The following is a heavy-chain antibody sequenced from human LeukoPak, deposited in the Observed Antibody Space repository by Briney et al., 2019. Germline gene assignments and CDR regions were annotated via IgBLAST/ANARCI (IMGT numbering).Heavy chain of an antibody. CDR3: ARQIVVVPAATNPFDY. J-gene: IGHJ4*02. CDR1: GGSISSSSYY. CDR2: IYYSGST. V-gene: IGHV4-39*01. Sequence: SETLSLTCTVSGGSISSSSYYWGWIRQPPGKGLEWIGSIYYSGSTYYNPSLKSRVTRSVDTSKNQFSLKLSSVTAADTAVYYCARQIVVVPAATNPFDYWGQGTLVTVSS. D-gene: IGHD2-2*01.